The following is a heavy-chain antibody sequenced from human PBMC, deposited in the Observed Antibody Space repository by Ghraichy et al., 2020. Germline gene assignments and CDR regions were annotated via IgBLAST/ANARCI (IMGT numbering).Heavy chain of an antibody. CDR3: ARGRVRRDLDY. CDR2: INHSGST. V-gene: IGHV4-34*01. J-gene: IGHJ4*02. D-gene: IGHD5-24*01. CDR1: GGSFSGYY. Sequence: SETLSLTCAVYGGSFSGYYWSWIRQPPGKGLEWIGEINHSGSTNYNPSLKSRVTISVDTSKNQFSLKLSSVTAADTAVYYCARGRVRRDLDYWGQGTLVTVSS.